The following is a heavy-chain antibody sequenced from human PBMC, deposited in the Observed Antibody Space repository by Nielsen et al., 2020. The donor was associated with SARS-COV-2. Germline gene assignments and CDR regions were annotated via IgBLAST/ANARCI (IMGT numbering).Heavy chain of an antibody. Sequence: GESLKISCAASGFTFKNYAMGWVRQAPGKGLEWVANIKQDGSEKYYVDSVKGRFTISRDNAKNSLYLQMNSLRAEDTAVYYCARESYYYGDFDYWGQGTLVTVSS. J-gene: IGHJ4*02. CDR3: ARESYYYGDFDY. CDR2: IKQDGSEK. CDR1: GFTFKNYA. D-gene: IGHD3-22*01. V-gene: IGHV3-7*03.